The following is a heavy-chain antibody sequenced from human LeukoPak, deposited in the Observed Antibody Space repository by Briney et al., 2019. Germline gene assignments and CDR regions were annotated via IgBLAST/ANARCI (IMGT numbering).Heavy chain of an antibody. CDR3: AKEAYIEMATITPDY. CDR1: GFTFSSYG. CDR2: IRYDGSNK. V-gene: IGHV3-30*02. D-gene: IGHD5-24*01. Sequence: GGSLRLSCAASGFTFSSYGMHWVRQALGKGLEWVAFIRYDGSNKYYADSVKGRFTISRDNSKNTLYLQMNSLRAEDTAVYYCAKEAYIEMATITPDYWGQGTLVTVSS. J-gene: IGHJ4*02.